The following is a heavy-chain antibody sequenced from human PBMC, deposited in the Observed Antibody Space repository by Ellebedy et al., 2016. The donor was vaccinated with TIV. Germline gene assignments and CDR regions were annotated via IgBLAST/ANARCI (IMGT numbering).Heavy chain of an antibody. CDR1: GYTFTGYY. CDR2: INPNSGGT. CDR3: ARSSSWGGYFDY. D-gene: IGHD6-6*01. V-gene: IGHV1-2*02. J-gene: IGHJ4*02. Sequence: ASVKVSCXASGYTFTGYYMHWVRQAPGQGLEWMGWINPNSGGTNYAQKFQGRVTMTRDTSISTAYMKLSRLRSDDTAVYYCARSSSWGGYFDYWGQGTLVTVSS.